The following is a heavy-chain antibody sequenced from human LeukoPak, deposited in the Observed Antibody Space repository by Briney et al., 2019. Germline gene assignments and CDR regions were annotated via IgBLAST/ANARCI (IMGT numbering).Heavy chain of an antibody. D-gene: IGHD3-22*01. Sequence: SGPTLVNPTPTLTLTCTFSGFSLSTDGMRVSWIRQPPGKALEWLSRIDWDDDKFYSTSLKTRLTISKDTSKNQVVLTMTNMDPVDTATYYCARNAYYYDSSGYGEFDYWGQGTLVTVSS. CDR3: ARNAYYYDSSGYGEFDY. V-gene: IGHV2-70*04. CDR2: IDWDDDK. J-gene: IGHJ4*02. CDR1: GFSLSTDGMR.